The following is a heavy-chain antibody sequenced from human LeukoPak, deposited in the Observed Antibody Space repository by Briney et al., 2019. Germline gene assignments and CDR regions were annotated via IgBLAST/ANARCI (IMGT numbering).Heavy chain of an antibody. CDR1: GGSISSYY. J-gene: IGHJ4*02. V-gene: IGHV4-34*01. Sequence: PSETLSLTCTVSGGSISSYYWSWIRQPPGKGLEWIGEINHSGSTNYNPSLKSRVTISVDTSKNQFSLKLSSVTAADTAVYYCARGGRRMVRGVNFDYWGQGTLVTVSS. CDR3: ARGGRRMVRGVNFDY. CDR2: INHSGST. D-gene: IGHD3-10*01.